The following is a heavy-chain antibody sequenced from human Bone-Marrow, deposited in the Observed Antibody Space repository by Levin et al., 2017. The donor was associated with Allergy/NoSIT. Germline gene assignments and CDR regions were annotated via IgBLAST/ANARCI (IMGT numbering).Heavy chain of an antibody. Sequence: GESLKISCTASGLSFSSHSMHWVRQAPGKGLEWVSCISSSTTYIYYGDSVKGRFTISRDNAKNSLYLQMNSLTAEDTAVYYCARQRRQDSSGYYPDAFDIWGQGTMVTVSS. CDR1: GLSFSSHS. J-gene: IGHJ3*02. CDR3: ARQRRQDSSGYYPDAFDI. V-gene: IGHV3-21*01. D-gene: IGHD3-22*01. CDR2: ISSSTTYI.